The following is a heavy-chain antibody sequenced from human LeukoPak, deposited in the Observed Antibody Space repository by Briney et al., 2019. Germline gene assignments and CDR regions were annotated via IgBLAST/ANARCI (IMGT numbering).Heavy chain of an antibody. CDR1: GFTFSSYG. J-gene: IGHJ4*02. CDR2: ISYDGSNK. V-gene: IGHV3-30*18. CDR3: AKDYTGTLDY. Sequence: GGSLRLPCAASGFTFSSYGMHWVRQAPGKGLEWVAVISYDGSNKYYADSVKGRFTISRDNSKNTLYLQMNSLRAEDTAVYYCAKDYTGTLDYWGQGTLVTVSS.